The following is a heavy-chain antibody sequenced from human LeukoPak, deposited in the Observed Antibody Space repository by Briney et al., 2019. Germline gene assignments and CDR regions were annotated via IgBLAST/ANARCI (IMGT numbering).Heavy chain of an antibody. V-gene: IGHV4-30-2*01. D-gene: IGHD3-22*01. CDR1: GASITSGGYA. CDR3: ASCRWYYDSSGYNWFDP. J-gene: IGHJ5*02. Sequence: PSETLSLTCAVSGASITSGGYAWNWIRQPPGKGLEWIGFIYHSGTTHYNPSLESRVTISLDRSKNQFSLNLSSATAAGTAVYYCASCRWYYDSSGYNWFDPWGQGTLVTVSS. CDR2: IYHSGTT.